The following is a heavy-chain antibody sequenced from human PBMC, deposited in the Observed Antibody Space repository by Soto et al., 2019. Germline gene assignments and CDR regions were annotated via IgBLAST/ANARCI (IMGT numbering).Heavy chain of an antibody. CDR3: ARRRYNCNDGGSNWFDP. CDR2: IYYSGST. CDR1: GGSITSSGYY. D-gene: IGHD1-1*01. J-gene: IGHJ5*02. V-gene: IGHV4-39*01. Sequence: PSETLSLTCSVSGGSITSSGYYWGWIRQPPGKGLEWIGNIYYSGSTYYNPSLKSRVTMSVDTSKNQFSLNLSSVTAADTAVYFCARRRYNCNDGGSNWFDPRGHGTLVTVS.